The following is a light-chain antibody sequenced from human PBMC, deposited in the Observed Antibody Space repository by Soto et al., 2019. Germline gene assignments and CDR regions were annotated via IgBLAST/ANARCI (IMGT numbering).Light chain of an antibody. CDR1: SSDIGTYNS. V-gene: IGLV2-14*01. CDR2: DVT. J-gene: IGLJ2*01. Sequence: QSALTQPASVSGSPGQSITISCTGTSSDIGTYNSVSWYQQHAGKVPKLMIYDVTNRPSGVSDRFSGSKSGNTASLTISGLQAEDEADYYCTSYTTSSTLVFGGGTKVT. CDR3: TSYTTSSTLV.